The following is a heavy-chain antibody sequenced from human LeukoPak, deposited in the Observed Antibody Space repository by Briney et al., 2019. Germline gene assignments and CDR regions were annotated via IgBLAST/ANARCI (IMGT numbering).Heavy chain of an antibody. CDR2: IYTSGST. Sequence: SETLSLTCTVSGGSISSYYWSWIRQPAGKGLEWIGRIYTSGSTNYNPSLKSRVTISVDTSKNQFSLKLSSVTAADTAVYYCARGRGSSWYAGGWFDPWGQGTLVTVSS. V-gene: IGHV4-4*07. CDR1: GGSISSYY. D-gene: IGHD6-13*01. CDR3: ARGRGSSWYAGGWFDP. J-gene: IGHJ5*02.